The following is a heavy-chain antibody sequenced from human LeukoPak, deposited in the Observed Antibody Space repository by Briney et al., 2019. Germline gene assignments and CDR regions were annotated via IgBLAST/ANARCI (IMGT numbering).Heavy chain of an antibody. J-gene: IGHJ4*02. D-gene: IGHD2-2*01. CDR2: ISAYNGNT. Sequence: ASVKVSCKASGYTFTSYGISWVRQAPGQGLEWMGWISAYNGNTNYAQKLQGRVTVTTDTSTSTAYMELRSLRSDDTAVYYCARLSCSSTSCYPFDCWGQGTLVTVSS. V-gene: IGHV1-18*01. CDR1: GYTFTSYG. CDR3: ARLSCSSTSCYPFDC.